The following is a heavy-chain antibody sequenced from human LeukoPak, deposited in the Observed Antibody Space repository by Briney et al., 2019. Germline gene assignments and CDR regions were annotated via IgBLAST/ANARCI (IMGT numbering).Heavy chain of an antibody. Sequence: SETLSLTCTVSGGSISPYYWSWIRQTPGKGLEWIGFIYYSGSTNYNPSLKSRVTISLDTSKNQFSLKLNSVTAADTAVYYCARGRSYTGGFDYWGQGTLVTVSS. CDR2: IYYSGST. CDR1: GGSISPYY. D-gene: IGHD1-26*01. CDR3: ARGRSYTGGFDY. J-gene: IGHJ4*02. V-gene: IGHV4-59*01.